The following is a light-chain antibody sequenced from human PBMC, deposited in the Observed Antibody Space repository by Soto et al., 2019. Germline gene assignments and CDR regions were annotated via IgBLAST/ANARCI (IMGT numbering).Light chain of an antibody. CDR1: SGHSSYA. CDR2: VNNDGSH. J-gene: IGLJ3*02. Sequence: QPVLTQSPSASASLGASVKLTCTLSSGHSSYAIAWHQQQPEKGPRYLMKVNNDGSHNRGDGIPDRFSGSSSGAERYLTISSLQSEDEADYYCQTWGTVIRVFGGGTKLTVL. V-gene: IGLV4-69*01. CDR3: QTWGTVIRV.